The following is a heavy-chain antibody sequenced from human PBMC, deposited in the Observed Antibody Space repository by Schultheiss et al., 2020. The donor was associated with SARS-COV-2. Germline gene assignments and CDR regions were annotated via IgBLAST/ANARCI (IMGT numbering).Heavy chain of an antibody. Sequence: GGSLRLSCAASGFSFSSYSMNWVRQAPGKGLEWVSSISSGNYYIYYADSVKGRFTISRDNAKNSLYLQMNSLRAEDTAVYYCARDRLTYSASWYGIDFWGQGTLVTVSS. J-gene: IGHJ4*02. V-gene: IGHV3-21*01. CDR3: ARDRLTYSASWYGIDF. CDR1: GFSFSSYS. CDR2: ISSGNYYI. D-gene: IGHD6-13*01.